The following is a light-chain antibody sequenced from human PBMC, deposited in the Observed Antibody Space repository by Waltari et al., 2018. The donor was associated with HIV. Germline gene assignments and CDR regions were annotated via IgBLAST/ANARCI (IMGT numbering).Light chain of an antibody. Sequence: EIVLTQSPGTLSLSPGEGVTLSCRSSQSVSSNLLAWYQQKPGQAPRLLIYDASRSATDIPARFKGSGSGTNFTLTIDRLEPEDFAVYYCQQYGGSPETFGQGTKVEIK. CDR1: QSVSSNL. J-gene: IGKJ1*01. V-gene: IGKV3-20*01. CDR2: DAS. CDR3: QQYGGSPET.